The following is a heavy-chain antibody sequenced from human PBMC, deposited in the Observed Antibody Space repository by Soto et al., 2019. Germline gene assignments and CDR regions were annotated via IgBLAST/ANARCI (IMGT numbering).Heavy chain of an antibody. CDR3: ARGDSSGYYYDPGAFDI. CDR2: ISYSGST. J-gene: IGHJ3*02. V-gene: IGHV4-39*07. CDR1: GGSISSDSYY. D-gene: IGHD3-22*01. Sequence: SETLSLTCTVSGGSISSDSYYWGWIRQSPEKGLEWIASISYSGSTYYNPSLKSRVTISVDTSKNQFSLKLSSVTAADTAVYYCARGDSSGYYYDPGAFDIWGQGTMVTVSS.